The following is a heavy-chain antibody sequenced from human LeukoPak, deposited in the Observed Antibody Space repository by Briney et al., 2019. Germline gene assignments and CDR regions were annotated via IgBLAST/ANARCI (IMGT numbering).Heavy chain of an antibody. Sequence: GGSLRLSCAASGFTFSSYAMSWVRQAPGKGLEWVSAISGSGGSTYYADSVKGRFTISGDNSKNTLYLQMNSLRAEDTAVYYCAKVYVGATGWYFDLWGRGTLVTVSS. CDR1: GFTFSSYA. CDR3: AKVYVGATGWYFDL. CDR2: ISGSGGST. D-gene: IGHD1-26*01. J-gene: IGHJ2*01. V-gene: IGHV3-23*01.